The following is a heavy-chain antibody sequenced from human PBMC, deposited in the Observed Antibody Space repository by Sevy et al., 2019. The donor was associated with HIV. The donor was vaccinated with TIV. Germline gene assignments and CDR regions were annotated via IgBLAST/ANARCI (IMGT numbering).Heavy chain of an antibody. D-gene: IGHD1-20*01. CDR3: TNRGIVIITGFDY. Sequence: GGSLRLSCAASGVIFNSHAMSWVRQAPGKGLEWVSTISGSGGYTYYSDSVKGRFSISRDNSKNTVYLQMNSLRAEDTAVYYSTNRGIVIITGFDYWGQGTLVTVSS. J-gene: IGHJ4*02. CDR2: ISGSGGYT. CDR1: GVIFNSHA. V-gene: IGHV3-23*01.